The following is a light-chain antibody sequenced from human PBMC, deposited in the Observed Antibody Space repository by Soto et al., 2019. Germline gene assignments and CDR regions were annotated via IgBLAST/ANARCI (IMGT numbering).Light chain of an antibody. CDR1: SSDVGGYNF. V-gene: IGLV2-8*01. Sequence: QSVLTQAPSASGSPGQSVTISCTGTSSDVGGYNFVSWFQQHPGKVPKLIMYEVSKRPTGVPDRFSGSKSGNTASLTVSGLQADDEADYYFSSYAATVYVFGTGTKVTVL. CDR3: SSYAATVYV. J-gene: IGLJ1*01. CDR2: EVS.